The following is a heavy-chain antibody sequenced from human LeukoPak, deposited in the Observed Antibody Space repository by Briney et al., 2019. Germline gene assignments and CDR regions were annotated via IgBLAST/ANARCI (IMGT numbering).Heavy chain of an antibody. CDR1: GGSISSSSYY. J-gene: IGHJ4*02. D-gene: IGHD5-24*01. CDR2: IYYSGST. CDR3: ARERRWLQLHYFDY. Sequence: SETLSLTCTVSGGSISSSSYYWGWIRQPPGKGLEWIGYIYYSGSTNYNPSLKSRVTISVDTSKNQFSLKLSSVTAADTAVYYCARERRWLQLHYFDYWGQGTLVTVSS. V-gene: IGHV4-61*01.